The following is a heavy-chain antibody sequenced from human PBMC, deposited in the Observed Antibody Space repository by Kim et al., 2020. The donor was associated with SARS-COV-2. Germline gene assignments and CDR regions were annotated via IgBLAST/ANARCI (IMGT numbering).Heavy chain of an antibody. D-gene: IGHD6-19*01. J-gene: IGHJ4*02. CDR2: ISGSGGST. V-gene: IGHV3-23*01. CDR3: AKAGYWAGYSSGWSLWESFDY. CDR1: GFTFSSYA. Sequence: GGSLRLSCAASGFTFSSYAMSWVRQAPGKGLEWVSAISGSGGSTYYADSVKGRFTISRDNSKNTLYLQMNSLRAEDTAVYYCAKAGYWAGYSSGWSLWESFDYWGQGTLVTVSS.